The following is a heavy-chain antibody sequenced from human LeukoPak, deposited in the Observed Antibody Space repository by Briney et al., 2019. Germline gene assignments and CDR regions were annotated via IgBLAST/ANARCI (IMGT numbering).Heavy chain of an antibody. Sequence: ASVKVSCKASGYTFTSYDINWVRQATGQGLEWMGWMNPNSGNTGYAQKFQGRVTMTRNTSISTAYMELSSLRSEDTAVYYCARGPAYDFWSGYYSTYYGMDVWGRGTTVTVSS. CDR1: GYTFTSYD. V-gene: IGHV1-8*01. CDR3: ARGPAYDFWSGYYSTYYGMDV. CDR2: MNPNSGNT. J-gene: IGHJ6*02. D-gene: IGHD3-3*01.